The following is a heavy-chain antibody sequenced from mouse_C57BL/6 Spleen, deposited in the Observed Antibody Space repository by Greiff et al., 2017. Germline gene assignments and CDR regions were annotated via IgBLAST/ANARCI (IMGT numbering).Heavy chain of an antibody. J-gene: IGHJ4*01. V-gene: IGHV1-42*01. CDR2: INPSTGGT. CDR1: GYSFTGYY. D-gene: IGHD2-5*01. CDR3: ARGAYYSNYDAMDY. Sequence: EVQLQQSGPELVKPGASVKISCKASGYSFTGYYMNWVKQSPEKSLEWIGEINPSTGGTTYNQKFKAKATLTVDKSSSTAYMQLKSLTSEDSAVYYCARGAYYSNYDAMDYWGQGTSDTVSS.